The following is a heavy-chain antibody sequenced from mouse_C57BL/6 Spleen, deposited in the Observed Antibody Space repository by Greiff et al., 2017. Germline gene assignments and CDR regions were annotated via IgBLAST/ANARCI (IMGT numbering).Heavy chain of an antibody. Sequence: QVQLQQSGTELVKPGASVKLSCKASGYTFTSYWMHWVKQRPGQGLEWIGDIYPGSGSTNYNEKFKSKATLTVDTSSSTAYMQLSSLTSEDSAVYYCATEGTLTEDAMDYWGQGTSVTVSS. CDR3: ATEGTLTEDAMDY. CDR2: IYPGSGST. V-gene: IGHV1-55*01. D-gene: IGHD2-13*01. J-gene: IGHJ4*01. CDR1: GYTFTSYW.